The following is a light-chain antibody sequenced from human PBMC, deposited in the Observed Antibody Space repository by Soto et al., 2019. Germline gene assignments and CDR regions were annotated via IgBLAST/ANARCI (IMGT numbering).Light chain of an antibody. CDR3: QQYGSSRIT. CDR1: QDISSY. Sequence: DIQLTQSPSFLSASVGDRVTITCRASQDISSYLAWYQQKPGKAPNLLIFGASSLQSGVPSRFSGSGSGTEFTLTISSLQPEDFAVYYCQQYGSSRITFGQGTRLEIK. V-gene: IGKV1-9*01. CDR2: GAS. J-gene: IGKJ5*01.